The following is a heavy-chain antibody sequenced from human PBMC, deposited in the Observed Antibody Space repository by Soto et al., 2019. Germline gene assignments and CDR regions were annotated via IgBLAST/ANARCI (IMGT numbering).Heavy chain of an antibody. D-gene: IGHD2-2*01. J-gene: IGHJ6*02. CDR3: ARNGYCSSSSCSYYYYYYGRDV. CDR1: GGSFSGYY. Sequence: PSETLSLTCAVYGGSFSGYYWSWIRQPPGKGLEWIGEINHSGSTNYNPSLKSRVTISVDTSKNQFSLKLSSVTAADTAVYYCARNGYCSSSSCSYYYYYYGRDVWGQGTTVTVSS. CDR2: INHSGST. V-gene: IGHV4-34*01.